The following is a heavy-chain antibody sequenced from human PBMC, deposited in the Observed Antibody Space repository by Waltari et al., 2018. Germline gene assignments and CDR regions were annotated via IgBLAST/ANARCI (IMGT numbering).Heavy chain of an antibody. CDR2: INAGNGNT. CDR1: GYTFTSYA. Sequence: QVQLVQSGAEVKKPGASVKVSCKASGYTFTSYAMHWVRQAPGQRLEWMGWINAGNGNTKYSQKSQGRVTITRDTSASTAYMELSSLRSEDTAVYYCARAPWSGYEDYWGQGTLVTVSS. CDR3: ARAPWSGYEDY. D-gene: IGHD3-3*01. J-gene: IGHJ4*02. V-gene: IGHV1-3*01.